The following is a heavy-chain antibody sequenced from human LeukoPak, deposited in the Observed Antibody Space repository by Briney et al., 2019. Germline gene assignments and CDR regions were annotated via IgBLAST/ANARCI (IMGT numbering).Heavy chain of an antibody. CDR3: ARRGAGLNWFDP. CDR1: GGSISSSNYY. Sequence: SETLSLTCTVSGGSISSSNYYWGWIRQPPGKGLEWIGSIHYSGNTYYNPSLKSRVTISVDTSKNQFSVKLSSVTAADTAVYYCARRGAGLNWFDPWGQGTRVTVSS. D-gene: IGHD2-15*01. J-gene: IGHJ5*02. CDR2: IHYSGNT. V-gene: IGHV4-39*01.